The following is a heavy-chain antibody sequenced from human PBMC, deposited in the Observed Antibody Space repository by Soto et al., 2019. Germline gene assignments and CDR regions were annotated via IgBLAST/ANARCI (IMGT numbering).Heavy chain of an antibody. CDR3: ARLLLGWRFDP. V-gene: IGHV4-39*01. D-gene: IGHD6-19*01. CDR2: IYYSGST. CDR1: GGSISSSSYY. Sequence: QLQLQESGPGLVKPSETLSLTCTVSGGSISSSSYYWGWIRQPPGKGLEWIGSIYYSGSTYYNPSLKSRVTISVDTSKNQFSLKLSSVTAADTAVYYCARLLLGWRFDPWGQGTLVTVSS. J-gene: IGHJ5*02.